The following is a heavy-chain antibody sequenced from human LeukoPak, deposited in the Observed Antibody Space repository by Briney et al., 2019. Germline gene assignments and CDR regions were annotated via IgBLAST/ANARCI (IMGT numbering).Heavy chain of an antibody. Sequence: PGRSLRLSCAASGFTFSSYDMHWVRQAPGKGLEWVTLISYDGSNKYYEDSVKGRFTISRDNSKNTLYLQMNSLRAEDTAVYYCASSGYYYDSSGYYPLFDYWGQGTLVTVSS. CDR2: ISYDGSNK. D-gene: IGHD3-22*01. CDR3: ASSGYYYDSSGYYPLFDY. V-gene: IGHV3-30*03. J-gene: IGHJ4*02. CDR1: GFTFSSYD.